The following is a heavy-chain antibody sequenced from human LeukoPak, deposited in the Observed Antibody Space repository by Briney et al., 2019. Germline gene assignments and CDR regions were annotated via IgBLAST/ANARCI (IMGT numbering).Heavy chain of an antibody. Sequence: SVTLSLTCSVSGYSISSGFYWGWIRQPPGKGLEWIGSIHHSGNTYYSPSLMSRVTISVDTSKNQFSLKLNSLTAADTAVYFCARGPIGAVAGPLRFDPWGQGTLVTVSS. D-gene: IGHD6-19*01. CDR2: IHHSGNT. CDR1: GYSISSGFY. J-gene: IGHJ5*02. V-gene: IGHV4-38-2*02. CDR3: ARGPIGAVAGPLRFDP.